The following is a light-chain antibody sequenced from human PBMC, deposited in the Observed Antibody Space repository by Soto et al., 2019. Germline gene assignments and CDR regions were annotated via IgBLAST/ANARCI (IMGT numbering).Light chain of an antibody. J-gene: IGKJ4*01. V-gene: IGKV1-39*01. CDR1: QNIFSY. CDR2: GAS. Sequence: DVQMTQSPSSLSASVGDRVTITCRASQNIFSYLNWYQQKPGKAPKLLIYGASSLHGGVPSGFSGSGSGTDFTLTISSLQPEDIATYFCQQSYNTPLTFGGGTKVEIK. CDR3: QQSYNTPLT.